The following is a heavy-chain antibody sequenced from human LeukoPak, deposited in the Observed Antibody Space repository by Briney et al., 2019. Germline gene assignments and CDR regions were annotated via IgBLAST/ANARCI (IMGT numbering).Heavy chain of an antibody. CDR3: SGESGAFSPFGY. Sequence: TSETLSLTCGVSGGSISSTNWWSWVRQPPGQGLEWIGEISLSGLTNYNPSLKSRVTMSLDKSKNHLSLNLTSVTAADTAVYYCSGESGAFSPFGYWGQGTLVTVSS. J-gene: IGHJ4*02. V-gene: IGHV4-4*02. CDR2: ISLSGLT. CDR1: GGSISSTNW. D-gene: IGHD1-26*01.